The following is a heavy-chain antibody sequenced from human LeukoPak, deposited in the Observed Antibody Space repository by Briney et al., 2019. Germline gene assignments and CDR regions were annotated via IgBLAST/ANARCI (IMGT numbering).Heavy chain of an antibody. CDR1: GFTFDDFA. V-gene: IGHV3-9*01. CDR3: AKDRGTVLKGGSWGMGV. CDR2: IAWNGGRA. D-gene: IGHD3-10*01. Sequence: GRSLRLSCVASGFTFDDFAMHWVRQVPGKGLEWVSGIAWNGGRAAFADSVKGRFNISRDNDKNSLYLQMSSLRPEDTAFYYCAKDRGTVLKGGSWGMGVWGQGTTVTVSS. J-gene: IGHJ6*02.